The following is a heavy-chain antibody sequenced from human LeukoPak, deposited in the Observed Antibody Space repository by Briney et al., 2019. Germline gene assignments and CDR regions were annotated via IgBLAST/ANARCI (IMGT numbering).Heavy chain of an antibody. CDR1: GFTFSSYA. Sequence: GGSLRLSCAASGFTFSSYAMSWVRQAPGKGPEWVSAISGSGGSTYYADSVKGRFTISRDNSKNTLYLQMNSLRAEDTAVYYCAKSTGYSYGYADYWGQGTLVTVSS. CDR2: ISGSGGST. J-gene: IGHJ4*02. D-gene: IGHD5-18*01. V-gene: IGHV3-23*01. CDR3: AKSTGYSYGYADY.